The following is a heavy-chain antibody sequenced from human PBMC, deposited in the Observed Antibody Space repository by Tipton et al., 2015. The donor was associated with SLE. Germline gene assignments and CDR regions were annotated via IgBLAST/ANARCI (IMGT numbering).Heavy chain of an antibody. Sequence: QSGPEVKKPGSSVKVSCKASGGTFSNYAISWVRQAPGQGLEWMGWISANNGNTDYPQNLQGRVTMTTDTPTSTAFMELRSLRSDDTAVYYCARDWVDIVVVPAYQYAMDVWGQGTTVTVSS. CDR3: ARDWVDIVVVPAYQYAMDV. V-gene: IGHV1-18*01. D-gene: IGHD2-2*03. CDR1: GGTFSNYA. CDR2: ISANNGNT. J-gene: IGHJ6*02.